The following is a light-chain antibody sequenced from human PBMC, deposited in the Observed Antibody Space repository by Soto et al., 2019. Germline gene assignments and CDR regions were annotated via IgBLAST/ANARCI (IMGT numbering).Light chain of an antibody. CDR1: QSVSSN. CDR3: QQYNTWRT. CDR2: GAS. Sequence: EILMTQSPATLSVSPGERATLSCRASQSVSSNLAWYQQKPGQAPRLLIYGASTRATGIPARFSGSGSGTEFTLTISSLQFEDFAVYYCQQYNTWRTFGPGTKVDIK. J-gene: IGKJ3*01. V-gene: IGKV3-15*01.